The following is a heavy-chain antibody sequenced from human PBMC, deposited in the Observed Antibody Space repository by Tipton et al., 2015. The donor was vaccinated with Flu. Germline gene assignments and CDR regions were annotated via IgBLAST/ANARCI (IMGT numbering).Heavy chain of an antibody. CDR3: ARSDILTGYSFDY. V-gene: IGHV4-38-2*01. CDR1: GYSISSGYY. J-gene: IGHJ4*02. Sequence: LRLSCAVSGYSISSGYYWGWIRQPPGKGLEWIGSIYHSGSTYYNPSLKSRVTISVDTSKNQFSLKLSSVTAADTAVYYCARSDILTGYSFDYWGQGTLVTVSS. D-gene: IGHD3-9*01. CDR2: IYHSGST.